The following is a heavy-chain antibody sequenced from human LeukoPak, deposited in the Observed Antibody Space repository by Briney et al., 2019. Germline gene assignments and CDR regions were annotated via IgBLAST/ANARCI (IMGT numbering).Heavy chain of an antibody. V-gene: IGHV3-66*01. J-gene: IGHJ3*02. CDR1: GFTVSSNY. D-gene: IGHD3-22*01. CDR3: AKIVAVVITNDAFDI. CDR2: IYSGGST. Sequence: PGGSLRLSCAASGFTVSSNYMSWVRQAPGKGLEWVSVIYSGGSTYYADSVKGRFTISRDNSKNTLYLQMNSLRAEDTAVYYCAKIVAVVITNDAFDIWGQGTMVTVSS.